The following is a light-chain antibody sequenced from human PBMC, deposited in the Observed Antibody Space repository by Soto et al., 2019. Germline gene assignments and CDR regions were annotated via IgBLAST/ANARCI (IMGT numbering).Light chain of an antibody. V-gene: IGLV4-69*01. Sequence: QLVLTQSPSASASLGASVKLTCTLSSGHSSYAIAWHQQQPEKVPRYLMKLNSDGSHNKGDGIPDRFSGSSSGAERYLTISSLQAEDESDYFCQTWASGVWVFGGGTKLTVL. J-gene: IGLJ3*02. CDR2: LNSDGSH. CDR3: QTWASGVWV. CDR1: SGHSSYA.